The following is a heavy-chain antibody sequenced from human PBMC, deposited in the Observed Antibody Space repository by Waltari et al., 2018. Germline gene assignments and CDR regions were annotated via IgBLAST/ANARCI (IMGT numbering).Heavy chain of an antibody. CDR3: AKDESNYDPIYSTNHFDS. J-gene: IGHJ4*02. D-gene: IGHD2-8*01. CDR1: GFSFGSYA. CDR2: LSVSGDNT. Sequence: DVLLSESGGALVQPGGSLRLSCAASGFSFGSYAMSWVRQAPGKGLEWVSSLSVSGDNTSYSDSVKGRFTISRDNSNNTLFLQMNLLRVEDAALYYCAKDESNYDPIYSTNHFDSWGQGTLVTVSS. V-gene: IGHV3-23*01.